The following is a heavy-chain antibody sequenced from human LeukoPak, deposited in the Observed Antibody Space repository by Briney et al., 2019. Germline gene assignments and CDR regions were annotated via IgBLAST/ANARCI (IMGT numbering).Heavy chain of an antibody. J-gene: IGHJ4*02. CDR2: ISNDGTST. D-gene: IGHD5-18*01. CDR1: GLTFSNYW. Sequence: GGSLRLSCAVSGLTFSNYWMHWVRQAPGKGLVWVSRISNDGTSTSYADSVKGRFTISRDNSKNTLYLQMNSLRAEDTAVYYCASDNRYGYDFWGQGTLVTVSS. CDR3: ASDNRYGYDF. V-gene: IGHV3-74*01.